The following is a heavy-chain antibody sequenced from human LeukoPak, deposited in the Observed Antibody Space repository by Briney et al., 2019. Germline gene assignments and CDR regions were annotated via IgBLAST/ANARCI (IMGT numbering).Heavy chain of an antibody. J-gene: IGHJ4*02. V-gene: IGHV4-34*01. CDR3: ASPLGYCSSTSCGD. CDR2: INHSGST. CDR1: GGSFSGYY. Sequence: SETLSLTCAVYGGSFSGYYWSSIRQPPGKGLEWIGEINHSGSTNYNPSLKSRVTISVDTSKNQFSLKLSSVTAADTAVYYCASPLGYCSSTSCGDWGQGTLVTVSS. D-gene: IGHD2-2*01.